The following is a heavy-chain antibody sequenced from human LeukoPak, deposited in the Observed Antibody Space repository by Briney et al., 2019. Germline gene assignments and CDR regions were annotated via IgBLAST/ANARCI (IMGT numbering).Heavy chain of an antibody. CDR3: ARGPSCSSTSCYTTGLFDY. V-gene: IGHV3-21*01. CDR1: GFTFSIYS. D-gene: IGHD2-2*01. J-gene: IGHJ4*02. CDR2: ISSSGSSI. Sequence: GGSLRLSCAASGFTFSIYSMNWVRQAPGKGLEWVSSISSSGSSIYYADSLRGRFTVSRDNAKNSLSLQMNSLRDEDTAVYFCARGPSCSSTSCYTTGLFDYWGQGTLVTVSS.